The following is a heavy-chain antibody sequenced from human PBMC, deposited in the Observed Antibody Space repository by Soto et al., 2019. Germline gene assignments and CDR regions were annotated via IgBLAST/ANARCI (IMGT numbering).Heavy chain of an antibody. CDR3: GSLFEF. Sequence: EVHLVESGGGLVQPGGSLSLSCAASGFTFRYYWLHWVRQVPGRGPVWVSGINNDGSDTFYADFVEGRFTISRDNAKNTVYLRMDSLRAEDTAIYYCGSLFEFWGQGTLVTVPS. V-gene: IGHV3-74*01. J-gene: IGHJ4*02. CDR1: GFTFRYYW. CDR2: INNDGSDT.